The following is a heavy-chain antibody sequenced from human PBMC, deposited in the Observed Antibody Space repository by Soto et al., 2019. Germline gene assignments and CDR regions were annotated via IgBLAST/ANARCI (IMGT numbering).Heavy chain of an antibody. D-gene: IGHD2-21*02. CDR1: GYSFTSYW. J-gene: IGHJ6*02. CDR3: ARVVVTAIPSYGMDV. CDR2: IYPGDSDT. V-gene: IGHV5-51*01. Sequence: GESLKISCKVSGYSFTSYWIGWVRQMPGKGLEWMGIIYPGDSDTRYSPSFQGQVTISADKSISTAYLQWSSLKASDTAMYYCARVVVTAIPSYGMDVWGQGTTVTVSS.